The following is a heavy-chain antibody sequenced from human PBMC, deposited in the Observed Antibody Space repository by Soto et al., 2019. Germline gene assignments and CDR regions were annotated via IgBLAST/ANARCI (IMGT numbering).Heavy chain of an antibody. CDR2: IWYDGSNK. V-gene: IGHV3-33*01. D-gene: IGHD5-12*01. Sequence: PGGSLRLSCAASGFTFSSYGMHWVRQAPGKGLEWVAVIWYDGSNKYYADSVKGRFTISRDNSKNTLYLQMNSLRAEDTAVYYCARDPGSGYDSYYYYGMDVWGQGTTVTVSS. CDR1: GFTFSSYG. CDR3: ARDPGSGYDSYYYYGMDV. J-gene: IGHJ6*02.